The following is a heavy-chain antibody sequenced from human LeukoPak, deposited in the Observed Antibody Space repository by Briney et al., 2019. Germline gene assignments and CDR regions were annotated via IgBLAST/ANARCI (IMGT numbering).Heavy chain of an antibody. D-gene: IGHD5-18*01. V-gene: IGHV1-2*02. CDR2: INPNSGGT. Sequence: ASVRVSCKASGYTFTGYYMHWVRQAPGQGREWMGWINPNSGGTNYAQKFQGRVTMTRDTSISTAYMELSRLRSDDTAVYYCARDGYSYGWAFRDPWGQGTLVTVSS. J-gene: IGHJ5*02. CDR1: GYTFTGYY. CDR3: ARDGYSYGWAFRDP.